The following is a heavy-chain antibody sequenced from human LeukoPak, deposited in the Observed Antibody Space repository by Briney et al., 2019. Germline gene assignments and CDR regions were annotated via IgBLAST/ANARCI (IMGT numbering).Heavy chain of an antibody. J-gene: IGHJ4*02. D-gene: IGHD2-21*01. CDR3: ARGNTYFDY. CDR1: GFSFSRYS. CDR2: ISVSDSTI. Sequence: GGSLRLSCAASGFSFSRYSMNWVRQAPGRGLEWVSYISVSDSTIYYADSVKGRFTISRDNAKNSLYLQMNSLRAEDTAVYYCARGNTYFDYWGQGTLVTVSS. V-gene: IGHV3-48*04.